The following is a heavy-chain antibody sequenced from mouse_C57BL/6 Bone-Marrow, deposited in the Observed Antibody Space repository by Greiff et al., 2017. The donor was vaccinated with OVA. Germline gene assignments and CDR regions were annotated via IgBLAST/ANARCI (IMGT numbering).Heavy chain of an antibody. CDR1: GFTFSSYA. CDR3: AREKGNGYFDV. V-gene: IGHV5-4*01. Sequence: EVKLVESGGGLVKPGGSLKLSCAASGFTFSSYAMSWVRQTPEKRLEWVATISDGGSYTYYPDNVKGRFTISRDNAKNNLYLQMSHLKSEDTAMYYCAREKGNGYFDVWGTGTTVTVSS. CDR2: ISDGGSYT. J-gene: IGHJ1*03.